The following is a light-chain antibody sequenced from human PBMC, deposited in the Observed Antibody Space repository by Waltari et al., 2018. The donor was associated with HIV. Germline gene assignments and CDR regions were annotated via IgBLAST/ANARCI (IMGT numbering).Light chain of an antibody. J-gene: IGKJ5*01. Sequence: DTQITHSPPSLPAFVGARFTITYQARQGIGHYLNWYQKKPGKAAKLQSYDASNLETGVPSRFSGSGSGTDSTFTISSLQPGDIATYYCQQYDNLPPVTFGQGTRLEIK. CDR2: DAS. CDR1: QGIGHY. V-gene: IGKV1-33*01. CDR3: QQYDNLPPVT.